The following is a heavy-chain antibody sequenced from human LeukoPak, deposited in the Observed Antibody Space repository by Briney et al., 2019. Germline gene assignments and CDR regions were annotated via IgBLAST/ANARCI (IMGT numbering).Heavy chain of an antibody. Sequence: HPGGTLRLSCAASGFTFSSYGMSWVRQAPGKGLEWVSTITSSGGRTYYADSVKGRFTISRDNSKNTLYLQMNSLRVEDTAVYYCANARLVVTAAEYWGQGTLVTVSS. CDR1: GFTFSSYG. CDR2: ITSSGGRT. CDR3: ANARLVVTAAEY. J-gene: IGHJ4*02. V-gene: IGHV3-23*01. D-gene: IGHD2-21*02.